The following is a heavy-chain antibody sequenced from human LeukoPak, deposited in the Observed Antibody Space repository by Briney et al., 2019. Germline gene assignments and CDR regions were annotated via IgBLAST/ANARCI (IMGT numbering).Heavy chain of an antibody. CDR3: ARLPWDTAMAPDY. V-gene: IGHV3-7*01. D-gene: IGHD5-18*01. J-gene: IGHJ4*02. Sequence: PGGSLRLSCEGSGFTFSNYWMGWVRQAPGKGLQWVANIKTDGSKKYYVDSVKGRFTISRDNAKNSLYLQMNSLRAEDTAVYYCARLPWDTAMAPDYWGQGTLVTVSS. CDR1: GFTFSNYW. CDR2: IKTDGSKK.